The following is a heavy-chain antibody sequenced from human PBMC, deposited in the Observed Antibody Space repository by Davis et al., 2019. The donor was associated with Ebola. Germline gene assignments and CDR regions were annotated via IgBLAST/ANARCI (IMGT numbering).Heavy chain of an antibody. Sequence: ASVKVSCKASGYTFTSYDINWVRQATGQGLEWMGWMNPNSGNTGYAQKFQGRVTMTRNTSISTAYMELSSLRSEDTAVYYCARAGPAYCGGDCYIDYWGQGTLVTVSS. D-gene: IGHD2-21*01. J-gene: IGHJ4*02. CDR2: MNPNSGNT. CDR1: GYTFTSYD. CDR3: ARAGPAYCGGDCYIDY. V-gene: IGHV1-8*01.